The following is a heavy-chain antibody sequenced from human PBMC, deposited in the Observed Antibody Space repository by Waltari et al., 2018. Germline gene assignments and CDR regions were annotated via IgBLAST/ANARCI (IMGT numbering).Heavy chain of an antibody. CDR2: IYWNDDK. J-gene: IGHJ3*02. V-gene: IGHV2-5*01. D-gene: IGHD2-2*02. Sequence: QITLKESGPTLVKPTQTLTLTYTFSGFSLSTSGVGVGWIRQSPGKALKWLAIIYWNDDKRYSTSLKSRLTITKDTSKNQLVLTMTNMDPVDTATYYCAPCSTSCYTGAFDIWGQGTMVTVSS. CDR3: APCSTSCYTGAFDI. CDR1: GFSLSTSGVG.